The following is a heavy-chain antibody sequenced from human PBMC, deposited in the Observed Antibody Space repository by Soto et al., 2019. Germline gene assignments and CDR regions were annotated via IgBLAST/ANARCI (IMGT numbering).Heavy chain of an antibody. Sequence: QVQLVQSGAEVKKPGASVKVSCKASGYTFTTYGINWVRQAPGQGLEWMGWISTYNGNSNYAQKLQGRVTMTTDTSTSTAYLDLRSLRSDDTAVYYCARGFLAYCSGGTCYSDYWGQGTLVTVSS. D-gene: IGHD2-15*01. V-gene: IGHV1-18*01. J-gene: IGHJ4*02. CDR1: GYTFTTYG. CDR2: ISTYNGNS. CDR3: ARGFLAYCSGGTCYSDY.